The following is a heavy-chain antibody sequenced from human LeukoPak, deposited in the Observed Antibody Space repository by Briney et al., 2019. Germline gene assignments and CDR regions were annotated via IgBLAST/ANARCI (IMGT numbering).Heavy chain of an antibody. J-gene: IGHJ3*02. CDR3: ARDYYDSSGYYYQGLNAFDI. V-gene: IGHV1-2*02. CDR2: INPNSGGT. D-gene: IGHD3-22*01. Sequence: ASVKVSCKSSGYTFTGYYMRWVRQAPGQGLQWMGCINPNSGGTNYAQKFQGRVTMTRDTSISTAYMELSRLRSDDTAVYYCARDYYDSSGYYYQGLNAFDIWGQGTMVTVSS. CDR1: GYTFTGYY.